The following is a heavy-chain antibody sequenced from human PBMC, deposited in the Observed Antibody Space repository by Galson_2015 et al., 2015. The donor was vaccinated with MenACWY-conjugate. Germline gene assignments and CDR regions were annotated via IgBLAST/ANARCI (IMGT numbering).Heavy chain of an antibody. Sequence: SLRLSCAASGFTFSGHWMSWVRQAPGKRLEWVAYINDRGSPKYYADSVKGRFTISRDNAKNSLYLQMNSLRDGDTAVYFCARDFRYSSDYWGQGTLVTVSS. CDR2: INDRGSPK. D-gene: IGHD6-13*01. V-gene: IGHV3-7*01. J-gene: IGHJ4*02. CDR3: ARDFRYSSDY. CDR1: GFTFSGHW.